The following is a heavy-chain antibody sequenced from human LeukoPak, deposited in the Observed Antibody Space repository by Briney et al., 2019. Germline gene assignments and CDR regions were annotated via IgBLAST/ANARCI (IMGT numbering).Heavy chain of an antibody. J-gene: IGHJ3*02. V-gene: IGHV4-34*01. CDR3: ARNYDSSGYFGKNAFDI. CDR1: GGSFSGYY. Sequence: SETLSLTCAVYGGSFSGYYWSWIRQPSGKGLEWIGEINHSGSTNYNPSLKSRVTISVDTSKNQFSLKLSSVTAADTAGYYCARNYDSSGYFGKNAFDIWGQGTMVTVSS. D-gene: IGHD3-22*01. CDR2: INHSGST.